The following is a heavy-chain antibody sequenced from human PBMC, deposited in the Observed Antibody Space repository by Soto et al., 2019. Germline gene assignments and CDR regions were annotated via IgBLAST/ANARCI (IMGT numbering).Heavy chain of an antibody. Sequence: RLSCGAAEVTSSSYARTCVSKDTGKGLEWVSTISGSGGGTNYADSVKGRFTISRDNSKNTLYVQMNSLRAEDTAVYYCAKVLDSSGFFDAFDIWGQGTMVSVSS. CDR3: AKVLDSSGFFDAFDI. CDR2: ISGSGGGT. CDR1: EVTSSSYA. J-gene: IGHJ3*02. D-gene: IGHD3-22*01. V-gene: IGHV3-23*01.